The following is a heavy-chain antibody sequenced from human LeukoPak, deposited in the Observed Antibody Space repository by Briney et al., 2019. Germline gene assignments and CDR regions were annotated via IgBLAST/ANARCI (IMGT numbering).Heavy chain of an antibody. V-gene: IGHV3-7*01. CDR3: ARRYCGGDCHSPYFDY. CDR2: IMQDGSEK. CDR1: GFTFSNYW. Sequence: PGGSLRLSCAASGFTFSNYWMSWVRQAPGEGLEWVANIMQDGSEKYYVDSVKGRFTISRDNAKNSLYLQMNSLRAEDTAVYYCARRYCGGDCHSPYFDYWGQGTLVTVSS. D-gene: IGHD2-21*02. J-gene: IGHJ4*02.